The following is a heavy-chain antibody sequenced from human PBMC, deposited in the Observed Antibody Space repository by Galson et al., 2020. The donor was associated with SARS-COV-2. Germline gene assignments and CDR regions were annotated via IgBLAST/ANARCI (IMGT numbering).Heavy chain of an antibody. CDR3: AKGYFDSRGYYSSDAVDV. CDR2: ISYDGGNT. D-gene: IGHD3-22*01. J-gene: IGHJ3*01. CDR1: GFSFSDYG. V-gene: IGHV3-30*18. Sequence: GGSLRLSCAASGFSFSDYGMHWVRQAPGKGLEWVSVISYDGGNTYYADSVRGRFTLSRDNSKNTLYLQMNSLRAEDTAVYYCAKGYFDSRGYYSSDAVDVWGQGTKVTVSS.